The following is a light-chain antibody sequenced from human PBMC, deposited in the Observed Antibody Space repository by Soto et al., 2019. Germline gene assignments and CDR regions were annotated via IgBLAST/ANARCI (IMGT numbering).Light chain of an antibody. CDR2: EGS. V-gene: IGLV2-23*03. J-gene: IGLJ3*02. Sequence: QSALTQSASVSGSPGQSITMSCTGTSSDVGSYNLVSWYQQHPGKAPKFMIYEGSKRPSGVSNRFSGSNSGNTASLTISGLQAEDEADYYCCSYAGSSSTFEFGGGTKVTVL. CDR3: CSYAGSSSTFE. CDR1: SSDVGSYNL.